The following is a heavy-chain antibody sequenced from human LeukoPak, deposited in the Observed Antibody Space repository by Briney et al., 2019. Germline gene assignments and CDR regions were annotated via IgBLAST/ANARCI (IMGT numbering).Heavy chain of an antibody. J-gene: IGHJ5*02. D-gene: IGHD6-19*01. CDR2: ISGSGGST. CDR1: GFTFSSYA. CDR3: AKGYSSGWPRHWFDP. V-gene: IGHV3-23*01. Sequence: GGSLRLSCAAAGFTFSSYAMSWVRQAPGKGLEWGSAISGSGGSTYYADSVKGRFTISRDNSKNTLYLQMNSLRAEDTAVYYCAKGYSSGWPRHWFDPWGQGTLVTVSS.